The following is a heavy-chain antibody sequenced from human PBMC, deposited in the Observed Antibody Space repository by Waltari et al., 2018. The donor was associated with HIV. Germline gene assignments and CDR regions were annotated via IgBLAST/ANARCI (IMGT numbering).Heavy chain of an antibody. V-gene: IGHV1-18*01. CDR1: GYTFTSYA. CDR2: ISTNNGNT. J-gene: IGHJ4*02. CDR3: ARDLYMGRGVISDY. Sequence: QVQLVQSGAEVKTPGASVKVSCKASGYTFTSYAINWLRQAPGQGPEWMGWISTNNGNTNYEQKFQGRVTMTTDASTSTVYMELRSLRSDDTAIYYCARDLYMGRGVISDYWGQGTLVTVSS. D-gene: IGHD3-10*01.